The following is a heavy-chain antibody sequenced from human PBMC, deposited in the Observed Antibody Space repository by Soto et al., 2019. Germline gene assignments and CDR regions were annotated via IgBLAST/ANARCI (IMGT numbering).Heavy chain of an antibody. CDR1: GGSISSGVYY. J-gene: IGHJ4*02. CDR2: IYYSGST. CDR3: ARGPGSYRYTYFDY. D-gene: IGHD3-16*02. Sequence: SETLSLTCTVSGGSISSGVYYGIWIRQHPGKGLEWIGYIYYSGSTYYNPSLKSRVTISVDTSKNQFSLKLSSVTAADTAVYYCARGPGSYRYTYFDYWGQGTLVTVSS. V-gene: IGHV4-31*03.